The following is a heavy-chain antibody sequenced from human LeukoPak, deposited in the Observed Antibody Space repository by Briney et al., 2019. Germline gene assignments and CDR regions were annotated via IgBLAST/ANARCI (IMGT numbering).Heavy chain of an antibody. CDR1: GFTFSSYA. CDR2: ISGSGGST. V-gene: IGHV3-23*01. J-gene: IGHJ6*03. D-gene: IGHD1-26*01. Sequence: GGSLRLSCAASGFTFSSYAMSWVRQAPGKGLEWVSAISGSGGSTYYADSVKGRFTISRDNSKNTLYLHMNSLRPEDTAVYNCASSVGATFDYYYYMDVWGKGTTVTVSS. CDR3: ASSVGATFDYYYYMDV.